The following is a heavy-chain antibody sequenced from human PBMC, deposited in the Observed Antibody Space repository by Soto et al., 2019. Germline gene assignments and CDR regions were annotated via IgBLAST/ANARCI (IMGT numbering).Heavy chain of an antibody. CDR1: GGTFSTYT. CDR3: ARRLDEGAEDGFDV. CDR2: IIPLFGTA. V-gene: IGHV1-69*08. D-gene: IGHD6-6*01. Sequence: GASVKVSCKASGGTFSTYTIYWVRQAPGQGLERMGRIIPLFGTAKYAQNFQDGVTITAEKTTSAAYMELSSLRSEDTAVYYCARRLDEGAEDGFDVWGEGAAVPVSS. J-gene: IGHJ3*01.